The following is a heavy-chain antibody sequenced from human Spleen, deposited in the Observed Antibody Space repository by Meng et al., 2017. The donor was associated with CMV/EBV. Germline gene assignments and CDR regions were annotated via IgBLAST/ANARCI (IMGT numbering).Heavy chain of an antibody. CDR2: ISWNSGSI. CDR3: AKGGSSSWYYSFDY. V-gene: IGHV3-9*01. J-gene: IGHJ4*02. D-gene: IGHD6-6*01. CDR1: GFTFDDYA. Sequence: SLKISCAASGFTFDDYAMHWVRQAPGKGLEWVSGISWNSGSIGYADSVKGRFTISRDNAKNSLYLQMNSLRAEDTALYYCAKGGSSSWYYSFDYSGQGTLVTVS.